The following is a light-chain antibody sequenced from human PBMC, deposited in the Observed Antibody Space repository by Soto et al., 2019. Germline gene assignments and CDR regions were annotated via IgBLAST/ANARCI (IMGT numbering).Light chain of an antibody. Sequence: EIVMTQSPATLSVSPGEGATLSCRASQSVSTNLAWYRQTPGQAPRLLIYAASTRATDIPARVSGSGSGTEFTLAISSLQTEDFAGYYCQQYNNWPSFTFGGGTQVEIK. CDR1: QSVSTN. V-gene: IGKV3D-15*01. CDR2: AAS. J-gene: IGKJ4*01. CDR3: QQYNNWPSFT.